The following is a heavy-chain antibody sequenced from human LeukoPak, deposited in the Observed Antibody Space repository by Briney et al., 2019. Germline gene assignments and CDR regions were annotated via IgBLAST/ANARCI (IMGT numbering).Heavy chain of an antibody. CDR1: GGSISSYY. D-gene: IGHD3-22*01. V-gene: IGHV4-59*08. J-gene: IGHJ4*02. Sequence: PSETLSLTCTVSGGSISSYYWSWIRQPPAKGLEWIGYIYYSGSTNYNPSLKSRVTISVDTSKNQFSLKLSSVTAADTAVYYCARQGEYYYDSSRGYFDYWGQGTLVTVSS. CDR2: IYYSGST. CDR3: ARQGEYYYDSSRGYFDY.